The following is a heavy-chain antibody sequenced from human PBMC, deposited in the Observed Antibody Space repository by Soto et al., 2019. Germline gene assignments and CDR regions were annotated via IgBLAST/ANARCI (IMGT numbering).Heavy chain of an antibody. D-gene: IGHD3-10*01. CDR3: ARAAYGSGSYYAPYYYYAMDV. V-gene: IGHV4-59*02. CDR2: ILYTGNT. J-gene: IGHJ6*02. CDR1: GASVSSYY. Sequence: SETLSLTCTVSGASVSSYYWSWIRQPPGKGLEWLGYILYTGNTNYNPSLKSRVTMSVDTSKNQVSLKLSAVTAADTAVYFFARAAYGSGSYYAPYYYYAMDVWGQGTTVTVAS.